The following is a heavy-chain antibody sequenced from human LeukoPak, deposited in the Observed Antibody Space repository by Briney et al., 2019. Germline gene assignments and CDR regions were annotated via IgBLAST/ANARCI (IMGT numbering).Heavy chain of an antibody. Sequence: GGSLRLSCAASGFTFSSYSMNWVRQAPGKGLEWVSSISSSSSYIYYADSVKGRFTISRDNAKNSLYLQMNSLRAEDTAVYYCARDPAARPRDFDYWGQGTLVTVSS. CDR2: ISSSSSYI. D-gene: IGHD6-25*01. J-gene: IGHJ4*02. CDR1: GFTFSSYS. CDR3: ARDPAARPRDFDY. V-gene: IGHV3-21*01.